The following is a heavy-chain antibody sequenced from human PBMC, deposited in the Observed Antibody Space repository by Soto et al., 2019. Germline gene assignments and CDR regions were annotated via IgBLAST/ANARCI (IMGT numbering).Heavy chain of an antibody. V-gene: IGHV4-30-2*01. CDR2: IYDSGTT. CDR3: ARGYYYCGMDV. J-gene: IGHJ6*02. Sequence: TLSLTCTVSNGSVSSGTYSWSWVRHPPGKGREWIGYIYDSGTTYYTPALKSRLTMSMDRANYHFSLNLTSVTAEDTAVYFCARGYYYCGMDVWGQGITVTVSS. CDR1: NGSVSSGTYS.